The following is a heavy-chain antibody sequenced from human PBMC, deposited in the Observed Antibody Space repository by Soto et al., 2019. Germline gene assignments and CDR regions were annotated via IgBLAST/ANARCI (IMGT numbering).Heavy chain of an antibody. CDR2: IYYSGST. CDR3: ARGVAILTGHRDYYYYNMEV. V-gene: IGHV4-59*01. Sequence: PSETLSLTCTVSGGSISSYYWSWIRQPPGKGLEWIGYIYYSGSTNYNPSLKSRVTISVDTSKNQFSLKLSSVTAADTAVYYCARGVAILTGHRDYYYYNMEVWGKGTTVTVSS. J-gene: IGHJ6*03. D-gene: IGHD3-9*01. CDR1: GGSISSYY.